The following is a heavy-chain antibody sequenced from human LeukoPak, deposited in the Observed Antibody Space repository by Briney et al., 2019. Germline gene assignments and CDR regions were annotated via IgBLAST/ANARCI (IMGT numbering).Heavy chain of an antibody. V-gene: IGHV3-23*01. J-gene: IGHJ4*02. Sequence: GGSLRLSCAASGFTFRSYWMSWVRQAPGKGLEWLSGISGSGNGTYYADSVKGRFTISRDNSKNMVYLQMNSLTVEDAATYYCAKRTMSAFDSWGQGTLLIVSS. CDR1: GFTFRSYW. CDR3: AKRTMSAFDS. CDR2: ISGSGNGT. D-gene: IGHD5-24*01.